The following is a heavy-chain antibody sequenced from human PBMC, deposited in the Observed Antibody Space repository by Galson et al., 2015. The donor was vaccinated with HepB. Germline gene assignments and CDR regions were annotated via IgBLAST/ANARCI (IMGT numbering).Heavy chain of an antibody. CDR3: ARAAYYYGSSGPPSAFDI. D-gene: IGHD3-22*01. J-gene: IGHJ3*02. CDR2: ISSSSSYI. Sequence: SLRLSCAASGFTFTSYSMNWVRQAPGKGLEWVSSISSSSSYIYYADSVKGRFTISRDNAKNSLYLQMNSLRAEDTAVYYCARAAYYYGSSGPPSAFDIWGQETMVTVSS. V-gene: IGHV3-21*01. CDR1: GFTFTSYS.